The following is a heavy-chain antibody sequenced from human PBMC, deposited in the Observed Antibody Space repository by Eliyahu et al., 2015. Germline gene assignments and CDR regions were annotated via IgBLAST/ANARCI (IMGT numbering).Heavy chain of an antibody. V-gene: IGHV3-33*01. Sequence: QVQLVESGGGVVQPGRSLRLSCAXSXFXFSSYGMXWVRQAPGKGLEWVAVIWYDGSNKYYADSVKSRFTISRDNSKNTLYLQMNSLRAEDTAVYYCARDLTIFGDYYYYYGMDVWGQGTTVTVSS. CDR1: XFXFSSYG. J-gene: IGHJ6*02. D-gene: IGHD3-3*01. CDR3: ARDLTIFGDYYYYYGMDV. CDR2: IWYDGSNK.